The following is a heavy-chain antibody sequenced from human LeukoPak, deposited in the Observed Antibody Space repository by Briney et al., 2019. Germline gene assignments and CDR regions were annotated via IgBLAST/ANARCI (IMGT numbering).Heavy chain of an antibody. J-gene: IGHJ4*02. CDR3: ATDTAMAYEIDY. CDR1: GYTLTELS. CDR2: FDPEDGET. Sequence: ASVKVSCKVSGYTLTELSMHWVRQAPGKGLEWMGGFDPEDGETIYAQKFQGRVTMTEDTSTDAAYMELSSLRSEDTAVYYCATDTAMAYEIDYWGQGTLVTVSS. D-gene: IGHD5-18*01. V-gene: IGHV1-24*01.